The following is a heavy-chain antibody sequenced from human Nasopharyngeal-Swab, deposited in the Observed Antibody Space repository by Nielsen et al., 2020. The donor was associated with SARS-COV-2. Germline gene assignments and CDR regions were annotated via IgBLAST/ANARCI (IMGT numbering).Heavy chain of an antibody. CDR3: ARIAIAAAGTDYYYGMDV. Sequence: GESLKISCKGSGYSFTSYWIGWVRQMPGKGLEWMGIIYPGDSDTRYSPSFQGQVTISADKSISTAYLQWSSLKASDTAMYYCARIAIAAAGTDYYYGMDVWGQGTTVTDSS. CDR1: GYSFTSYW. J-gene: IGHJ6*02. D-gene: IGHD6-13*01. CDR2: IYPGDSDT. V-gene: IGHV5-51*01.